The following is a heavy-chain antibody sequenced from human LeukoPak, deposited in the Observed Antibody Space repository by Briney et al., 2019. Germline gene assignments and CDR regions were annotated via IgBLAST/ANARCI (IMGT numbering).Heavy chain of an antibody. CDR1: GFTFRSYW. J-gene: IGHJ4*02. D-gene: IGHD5-12*01. Sequence: TGGSLRLSXAASGFTFRSYWMSWVRQAPGKGLEWVANINQGGSVKYYADSVKGRFTISRDDAKNSLYVQMNSLRDEDTAVYYCARVGYSGWNLEYWSQGTLVTVSS. CDR2: INQGGSVK. V-gene: IGHV3-7*01. CDR3: ARVGYSGWNLEY.